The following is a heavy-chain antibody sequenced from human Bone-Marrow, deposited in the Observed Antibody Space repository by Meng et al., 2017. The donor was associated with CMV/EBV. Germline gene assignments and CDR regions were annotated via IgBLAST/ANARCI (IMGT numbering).Heavy chain of an antibody. D-gene: IGHD6-19*01. J-gene: IGHJ5*02. CDR1: FTYSSEW. CDR2: SGREGRGT. Sequence: FTYSSEWRNWIGKEEGKGRGGKEGSGREGRGTKKEENVKGRIKKYRENAKNNLYLQMNSLTAEDTAVYYCARGVGVTGNPNWFDPWGQGTLVTVSS. V-gene: IGHV3-74*01. CDR3: ARGVGVTGNPNWFDP.